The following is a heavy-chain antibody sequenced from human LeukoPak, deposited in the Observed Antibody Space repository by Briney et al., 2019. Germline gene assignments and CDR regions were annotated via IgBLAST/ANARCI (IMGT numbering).Heavy chain of an antibody. D-gene: IGHD2-21*02. V-gene: IGHV3-7*03. CDR3: ARDGLRRPPTPYCGGDCPLDY. J-gene: IGHJ4*02. CDR2: IKQDGSEN. Sequence: PGGSLRLSCAASGFTFSSYWMSWVRQAPGKGLEWVANIKQDGSENYYVDSVKGRFTISRDNAKNSLYLQMNSLRVEDTAMYYCARDGLRRPPTPYCGGDCPLDYWGQGTLVSVSS. CDR1: GFTFSSYW.